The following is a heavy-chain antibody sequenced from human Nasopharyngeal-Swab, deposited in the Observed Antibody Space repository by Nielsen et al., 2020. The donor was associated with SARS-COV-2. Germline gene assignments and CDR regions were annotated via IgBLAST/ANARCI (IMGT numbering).Heavy chain of an antibody. CDR3: ARDLQHITIFGVGEGMDDY. J-gene: IGHJ4*02. V-gene: IGHV1-2*04. CDR1: GYTFTGYY. CDR2: INPNSGGT. Sequence: ASVKVSCKASGYTFTGYYMHWVRQAPGQGLEWMGWINPNSGGTNYAQKFQGWVTMTRDTSISTAYMELSRLRSEDTAVYYCARDLQHITIFGVGEGMDDYWGQGTLVTVSS. D-gene: IGHD3-3*01.